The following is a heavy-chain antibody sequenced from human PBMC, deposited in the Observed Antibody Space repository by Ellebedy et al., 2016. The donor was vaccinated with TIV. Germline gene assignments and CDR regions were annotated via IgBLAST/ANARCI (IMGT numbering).Heavy chain of an antibody. CDR3: ARDPRGGGDYGDNWFDP. V-gene: IGHV3-66*01. D-gene: IGHD4-17*01. CDR1: GFSVSNFF. CDR2: IYRDGGT. Sequence: PGGSLRLSCAASGFSVSNFFMSWVRQAPGKGLEWVSVIYRDGGTNYTDSVKGRSTISRDSSKNTLYLQMNSPRAEDTAVYYCARDPRGGGDYGDNWFDPWGQGTLVTVSS. J-gene: IGHJ5*02.